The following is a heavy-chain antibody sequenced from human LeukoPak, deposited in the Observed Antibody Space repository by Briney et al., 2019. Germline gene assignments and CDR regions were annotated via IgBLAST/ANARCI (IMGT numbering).Heavy chain of an antibody. Sequence: AGGSLRLSCAASGFIFNNYAMSWVRQAPGKGLEWVSAISASGASTYYADSVKGRFTIFRDNSKNTLYLQMNSLRAEDTAIYYCAKHQSTRRDYYGMDVWGQGTTVTVSS. J-gene: IGHJ6*02. CDR3: AKHQSTRRDYYGMDV. CDR1: GFIFNNYA. D-gene: IGHD2-2*01. CDR2: ISASGAST. V-gene: IGHV3-23*01.